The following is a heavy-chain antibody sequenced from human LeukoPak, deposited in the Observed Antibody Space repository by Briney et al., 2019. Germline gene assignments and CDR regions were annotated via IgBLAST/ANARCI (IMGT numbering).Heavy chain of an antibody. Sequence: GGSLRLSCAVSGFTFSSYSMSWVRQAPGKGLEWVSSISSSGTYNYYADSVKGRFTISRDNAKNSLYLQMNSLRAEDTAVYYCAKGKDSVAGATNDYWGQGTLVTVSS. V-gene: IGHV3-21*01. J-gene: IGHJ4*02. CDR2: ISSSGTYN. D-gene: IGHD6-19*01. CDR1: GFTFSSYS. CDR3: AKGKDSVAGATNDY.